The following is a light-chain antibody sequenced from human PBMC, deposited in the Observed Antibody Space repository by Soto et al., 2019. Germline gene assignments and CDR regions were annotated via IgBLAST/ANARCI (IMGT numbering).Light chain of an antibody. CDR3: SSYTSSSTRV. V-gene: IGLV2-14*01. CDR2: EVS. Sequence: QSALTQPASVSGSPGQSITISCTGTSSDVGGYNYVSWYHQHPGKAPKLMIYEVSNRPSGVSNRISGSKSGNTASLTISGLQAEDEADYYCSSYTSSSTRVFGGGTKLTVL. J-gene: IGLJ3*02. CDR1: SSDVGGYNY.